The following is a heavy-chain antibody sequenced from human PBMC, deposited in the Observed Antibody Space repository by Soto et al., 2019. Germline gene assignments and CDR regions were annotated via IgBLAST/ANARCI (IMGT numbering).Heavy chain of an antibody. D-gene: IGHD2-15*01. Sequence: PGGSLRLSCAASGFALSSYWMSWVRQAPGKGLEWVANIKQDGSEKYYVDSVKGRFTISRDNAKNSLYLQMNSLRAEDTAVYYCAREHGHCSGGSCYSYYYYYGMDVWGQGTTVTVSS. CDR1: GFALSSYW. CDR2: IKQDGSEK. CDR3: AREHGHCSGGSCYSYYYYYGMDV. J-gene: IGHJ6*02. V-gene: IGHV3-7*01.